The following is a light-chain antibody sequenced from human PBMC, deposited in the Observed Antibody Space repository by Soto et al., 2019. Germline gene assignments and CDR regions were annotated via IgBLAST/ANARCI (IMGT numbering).Light chain of an antibody. J-gene: IGKJ2*01. CDR3: QQYDISPRT. CDR1: QSVRSTY. CDR2: GAS. Sequence: ETVLTQSPGTLSLSPGERATLSCRASQSVRSTYLAWYQQKPGQAPRLLIYGASNRATGIPDRFSGSGSGTDFTLTISRLEPEDFAVYYCQQYDISPRTFGQGTKLEIK. V-gene: IGKV3-20*01.